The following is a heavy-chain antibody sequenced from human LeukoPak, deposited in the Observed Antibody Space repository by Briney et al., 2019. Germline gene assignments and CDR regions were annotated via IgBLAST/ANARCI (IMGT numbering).Heavy chain of an antibody. CDR3: ARGVITMVRGVIGYYCYYMDV. V-gene: IGHV4-4*07. CDR1: GGSISSYY. CDR2: IYTSGST. D-gene: IGHD3-10*01. J-gene: IGHJ6*03. Sequence: PSETLSLTCTVSGGSISSYYWSWIRQPAGKGLEWIGRIYTSGSTNYNPSLKSRVPISLNTSKNQFSLTLSYVTTPDTAVYYCARGVITMVRGVIGYYCYYMDVWGKGTTVTVSS.